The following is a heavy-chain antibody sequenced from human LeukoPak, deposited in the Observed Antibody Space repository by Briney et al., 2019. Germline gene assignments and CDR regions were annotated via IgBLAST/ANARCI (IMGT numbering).Heavy chain of an antibody. D-gene: IGHD6-13*01. CDR3: ARQGQQLIHRGYFDY. CDR2: IYYSGST. Sequence: ETLSLTCTVSGGSISSYYWSWIRQPPGKGLEWIGYIYYSGSTNYNPSLKSRVTISVDTSKNQFSLKLNSVTAADTAVYYCARQGQQLIHRGYFDYWGQGTLVTVSS. J-gene: IGHJ4*02. CDR1: GGSISSYY. V-gene: IGHV4-59*08.